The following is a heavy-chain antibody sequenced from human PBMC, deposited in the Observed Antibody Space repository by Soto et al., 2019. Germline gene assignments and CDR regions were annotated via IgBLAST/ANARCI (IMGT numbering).Heavy chain of an antibody. D-gene: IGHD5-18*01. CDR1: GGSISSGGYY. Sequence: QVQLQESGPGLVKPSQTLSLTCSVSGGSISSGGYYWCWVRQHPGKGLEWIGYIDYSGSTNYNTSLKTRSSMSVDTSNNHFSLQLTSVTAADTAVYYCARRDSGYIHGPPHYYYGLDVWGQGTTVTVSS. CDR3: ARRDSGYIHGPPHYYYGLDV. CDR2: IDYSGST. J-gene: IGHJ6*02. V-gene: IGHV4-31*03.